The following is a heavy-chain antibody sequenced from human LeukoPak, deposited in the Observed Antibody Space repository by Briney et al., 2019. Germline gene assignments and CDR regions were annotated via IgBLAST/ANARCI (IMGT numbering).Heavy chain of an antibody. D-gene: IGHD1-26*01. CDR1: GYTFTSYG. J-gene: IGHJ4*02. V-gene: IGHV1-18*01. CDR2: ISGYNGNT. Sequence: ASVKVSCKASGYTFTSYGITWVRQAPGQGLEWMGWISGYNGNTNYAQKFQARVTMTTDTSTSTAYMELRSLRSVDAAVYYCAGDLVVGPSVSGHWGQGTPVTVSS. CDR3: AGDLVVGPSVSGH.